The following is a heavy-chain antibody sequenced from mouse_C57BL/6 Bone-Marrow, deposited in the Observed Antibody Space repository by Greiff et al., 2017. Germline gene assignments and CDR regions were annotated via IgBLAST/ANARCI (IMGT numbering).Heavy chain of an antibody. Sequence: VQLKESGPELVKPGDSVKISCKASGYSFTGYFMNWVMQSHGKSLEWIGRINPYNGDTFYNQKFKGKATLTVDKSSSTAHMELRSLTSEDSAVYYCAREGVITTVVATREYFDYWGQGTTLTVSS. CDR2: INPYNGDT. D-gene: IGHD1-1*01. CDR1: GYSFTGYF. V-gene: IGHV1-20*01. J-gene: IGHJ2*01. CDR3: AREGVITTVVATREYFDY.